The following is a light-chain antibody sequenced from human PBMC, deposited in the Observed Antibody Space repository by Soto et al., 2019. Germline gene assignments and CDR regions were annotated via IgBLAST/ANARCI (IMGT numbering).Light chain of an antibody. CDR1: QGISNY. J-gene: IGKJ1*01. CDR2: AAS. CDR3: QKYNSALWT. V-gene: IGKV1-27*01. Sequence: DIQMTQSPSSLSASVGDRVTITCRASQGISNYLAWYQQKPGKVPKLLIYAASTLQTGVPSRFSGSGSGTEFTLTICSLQPEDVATYYCQKYNSALWTFGQGTKVEIK.